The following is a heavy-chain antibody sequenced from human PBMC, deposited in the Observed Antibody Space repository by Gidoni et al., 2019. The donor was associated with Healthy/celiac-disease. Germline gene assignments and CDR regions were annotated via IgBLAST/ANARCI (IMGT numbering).Heavy chain of an antibody. V-gene: IGHV4-31*03. J-gene: IGHJ5*02. Sequence: QVQLPGLVKPSQTLSHTCTVSGGSISSGGYYSSWMRQHPWKGLAWIGYIYYSGSTDYNPSLKSRVTISVDTSKNQFSLKLSSVTAADTAVYYCARFGGSSTSCYRFGGDWFDPWGQGTLVTVSS. CDR2: IYYSGST. CDR3: ARFGGSSTSCYRFGGDWFDP. D-gene: IGHD2-2*01. CDR1: GGSISSGGYY.